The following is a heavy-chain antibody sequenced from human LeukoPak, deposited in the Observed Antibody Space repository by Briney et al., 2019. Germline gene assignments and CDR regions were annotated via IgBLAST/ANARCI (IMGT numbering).Heavy chain of an antibody. D-gene: IGHD6-19*01. CDR2: IKQDGSEK. Sequence: PGGSLRLSCAASGFTFSSYWMSWVRQAPGKGLEWVANIKQDGSEKYYVDSVKGRFTISRDNAKNSLYLQMNSLRAEDTAVYYCARDGLAVAPGPLVDYWGQGTLVTVSS. CDR3: ARDGLAVAPGPLVDY. CDR1: GFTFSSYW. V-gene: IGHV3-7*01. J-gene: IGHJ4*02.